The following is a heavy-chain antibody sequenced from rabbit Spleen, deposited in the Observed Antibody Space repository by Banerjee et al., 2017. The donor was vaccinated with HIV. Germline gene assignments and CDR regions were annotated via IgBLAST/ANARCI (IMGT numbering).Heavy chain of an antibody. CDR3: ARDTSSSFSSYGMDL. J-gene: IGHJ6*01. V-gene: IGHV1S45*01. Sequence: QEQLEESGGGLVKPEGSLTLTCTASGFSFNNNYWMCWVRQAPGKGLEWIACIDAGSSGFTYIATWAKGRFTCSKTSSTTVTLQMTRLTAADTATYFCARDTSSSFSSYGMDLWGPGTLVTVS. CDR1: GFSFNNNYW. D-gene: IGHD1-1*01. CDR2: IDAGSSGFT.